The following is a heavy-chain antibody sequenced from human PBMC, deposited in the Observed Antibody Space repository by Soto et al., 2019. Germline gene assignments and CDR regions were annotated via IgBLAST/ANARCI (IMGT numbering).Heavy chain of an antibody. CDR2: IYYSGTT. CDR1: GGSIKLGGYY. D-gene: IGHD5-12*01. J-gene: IGHJ4*02. Sequence: SETLCLTCSVSGGSIKLGGYYWGWIRQPPGKGLEWVATIYYSGTTYYNPSLKSRLTISLDTSRNQFSLDLTSVTAADTAVYYCARLAYSHYSTWGQGTLVTVSS. V-gene: IGHV4-39*01. CDR3: ARLAYSHYST.